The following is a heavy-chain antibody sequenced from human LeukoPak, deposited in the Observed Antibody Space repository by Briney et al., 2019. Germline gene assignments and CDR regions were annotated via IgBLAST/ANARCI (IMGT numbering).Heavy chain of an antibody. CDR3: ARTTEGGYTHDYFYYYYMDV. Sequence: SGTLSLTCTVSGGSISPYYWSWIRQPPGKGLEWIGYVYYNGSTKDNPSLKSRLTISVDTSKNQFSLKLTSVTAADTAVYYCARTTEGGYTHDYFYYYYMDVWGKGTTVTISS. D-gene: IGHD5-18*01. CDR1: GGSISPYY. J-gene: IGHJ6*03. CDR2: VYYNGST. V-gene: IGHV4-59*01.